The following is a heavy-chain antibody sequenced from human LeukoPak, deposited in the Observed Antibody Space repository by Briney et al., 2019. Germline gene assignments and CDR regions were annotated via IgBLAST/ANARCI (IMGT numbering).Heavy chain of an antibody. Sequence: GGSLRLSCAASGFTFSSYGMHWVRQAPGKGLEWVAVIWYDGSNKYYADSVKGRFTISRDNSKNTLYLQMNSLRAEDTAVYYCARYSGHYGMDVWGQGTTVTVSS. CDR1: GFTFSSYG. D-gene: IGHD5-12*01. V-gene: IGHV3-33*01. J-gene: IGHJ6*02. CDR3: ARYSGHYGMDV. CDR2: IWYDGSNK.